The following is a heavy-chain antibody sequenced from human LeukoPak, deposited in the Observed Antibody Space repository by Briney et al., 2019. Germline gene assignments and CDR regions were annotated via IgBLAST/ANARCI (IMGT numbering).Heavy chain of an antibody. J-gene: IGHJ5*02. CDR1: GYTFTSCG. V-gene: IGHV1-18*01. Sequence: ASVKLSCKASGYTFTSCGVSWVRQAPGQGLEWMGWISAYNGNTNYAQKLQGRVTMTTDTSTSTAYMELRSLRSDDTAVYYCARDTWGIVVVPAATRGFDPWGQGTLVTVSS. CDR2: ISAYNGNT. D-gene: IGHD2-2*01. CDR3: ARDTWGIVVVPAATRGFDP.